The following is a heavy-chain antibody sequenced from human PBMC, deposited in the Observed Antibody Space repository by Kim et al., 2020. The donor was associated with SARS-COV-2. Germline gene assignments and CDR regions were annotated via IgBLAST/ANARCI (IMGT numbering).Heavy chain of an antibody. J-gene: IGHJ4*02. CDR1: GFTFSSYA. CDR2: ISGSGGST. V-gene: IGHV3-23*01. Sequence: GWSLRLSCAASGFTFSSYAMSWVRQAPGKGLEWVSAISGSGGSTYYADSVKGRFTISRDNSKNTLYLQMNSLRAEDTAVYYCAKDFGNDYGDFDDYWGQGTLVTVSS. D-gene: IGHD4-17*01. CDR3: AKDFGNDYGDFDDY.